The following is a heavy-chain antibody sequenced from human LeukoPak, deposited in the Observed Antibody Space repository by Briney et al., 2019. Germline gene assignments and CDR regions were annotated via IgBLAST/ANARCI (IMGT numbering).Heavy chain of an antibody. V-gene: IGHV4-39*07. CDR1: GGSISSSSYY. J-gene: IGHJ4*02. CDR3: ARDNPYGSGTDY. CDR2: IYFSGRT. Sequence: SETLSLTCNVSGGSISSSSYYWGWIRQPPGKGLEWIGSIYFSGRTYYNMSLKSRVTISIDTSKNQFSLKVNSVTAADTAVYYCARDNPYGSGTDYWGQGTLVTVSS. D-gene: IGHD3-10*01.